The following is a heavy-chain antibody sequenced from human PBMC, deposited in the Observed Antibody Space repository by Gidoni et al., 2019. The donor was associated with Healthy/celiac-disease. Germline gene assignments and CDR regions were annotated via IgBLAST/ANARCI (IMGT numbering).Heavy chain of an antibody. V-gene: IGHV3-15*07. CDR1: GFTFSNAW. CDR3: TTAYSSGWYRGGDWYFDL. Sequence: EVQLVESGGGLVKPGGSLRLSCAASGFTFSNAWMNWVRQAPGKGLEWVGRIKSKTDGGTTDYAAPVKGRFTISRDDSKNTLYLQMNSLKTEDTAVYYCTTAYSSGWYRGGDWYFDLWGRGTLVTVSS. CDR2: IKSKTDGGTT. D-gene: IGHD6-19*01. J-gene: IGHJ2*01.